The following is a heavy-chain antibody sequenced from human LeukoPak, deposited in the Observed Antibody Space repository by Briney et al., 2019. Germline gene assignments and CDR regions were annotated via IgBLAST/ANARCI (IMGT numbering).Heavy chain of an antibody. CDR1: GGSISSGDYY. CDR3: ARDYGNNWFDP. D-gene: IGHD4-17*01. J-gene: IGHJ5*02. V-gene: IGHV4-31*03. Sequence: SETLSLTCTVSGGSISSGDYYWSWIRLHSGKGVEWIGYIYYSGDTYYNPSLRSRVSISVDTSKNQFSLKLSSVTAADTAMYYCARDYGNNWFDPWGQGTLVTVSA. CDR2: IYYSGDT.